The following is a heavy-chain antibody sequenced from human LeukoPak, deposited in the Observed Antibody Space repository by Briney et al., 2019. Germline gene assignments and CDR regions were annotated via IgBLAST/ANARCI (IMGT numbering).Heavy chain of an antibody. CDR1: GYSFTSYW. D-gene: IGHD1-1*01. CDR2: IYPVDSDT. CDR3: ARHETGPYFDY. V-gene: IGHV5-51*01. Sequence: GEPLKISFKGFGYSFTSYWIGWGRQMPGKGLECRGSIYPVDSDTRYSPSFQGQVTISADKSISTAYLQWSSLKASDTAMYYCARHETGPYFDYWGQGTLVTVSS. J-gene: IGHJ4*02.